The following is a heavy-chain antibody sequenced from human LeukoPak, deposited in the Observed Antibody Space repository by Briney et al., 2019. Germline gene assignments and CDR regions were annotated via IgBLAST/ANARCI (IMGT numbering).Heavy chain of an antibody. Sequence: PGRSLRLSCAASGFTFSSYGMHWVRQAPGKGLEWVAVISYDGSNKYYADSVKGRFTISRDNSKNTLYLQMNSLRAEDTAVYYCAKSYRWLQGVDYYYYYGMDVWGQGTTVTVSS. CDR3: AKSYRWLQGVDYYYYYGMDV. J-gene: IGHJ6*02. CDR1: GFTFSSYG. V-gene: IGHV3-30*18. D-gene: IGHD5-24*01. CDR2: ISYDGSNK.